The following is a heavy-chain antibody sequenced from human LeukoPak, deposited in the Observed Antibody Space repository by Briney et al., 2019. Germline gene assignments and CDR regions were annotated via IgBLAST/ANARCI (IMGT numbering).Heavy chain of an antibody. D-gene: IGHD5-12*01. J-gene: IGHJ4*02. V-gene: IGHV5-51*01. CDR1: GYSFTNYW. CDR2: IYPGDFDT. Sequence: GESLKISCKGSGYSFTNYWIGWVRQMPGKGLEWMGIIYPGDFDTRSNPSFQGQVTISADKSISTAYLQWTSLKASDTAMYYCASGGKTWLVDYWGQGTLVTVSS. CDR3: ASGGKTWLVDY.